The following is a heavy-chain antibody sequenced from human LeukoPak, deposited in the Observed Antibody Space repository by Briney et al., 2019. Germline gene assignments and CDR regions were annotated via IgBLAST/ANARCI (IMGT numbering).Heavy chain of an antibody. J-gene: IGHJ5*02. CDR3: ARDIVYDSSGYYS. D-gene: IGHD3-22*01. CDR1: GGSISSSSYY. Sequence: SETLSLTCTVSGGSISSSSYYWGWIRQPPGKGLEWIGSIYYSGSTYYNPSLKSRVTISVDTSKNQFSLKLSSVTAADTAVYYCARDIVYDSSGYYSWGQGTLVTVSS. CDR2: IYYSGST. V-gene: IGHV4-39*07.